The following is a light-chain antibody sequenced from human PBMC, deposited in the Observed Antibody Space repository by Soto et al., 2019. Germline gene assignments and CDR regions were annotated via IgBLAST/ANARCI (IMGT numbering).Light chain of an antibody. CDR1: ESVGRH. V-gene: IGKV3-15*01. J-gene: IGKJ5*01. CDR3: QQYNNWTPN. Sequence: EVVVTQSPATRSVSPGERATLSCRASESVGRHLAWYHQKPGQAPKLLIFDASTRATGVPAMFSGSGSGTEFTLTVSSLQSEDIAVSFCQQYNNWTPNFGQGTRLEIK. CDR2: DAS.